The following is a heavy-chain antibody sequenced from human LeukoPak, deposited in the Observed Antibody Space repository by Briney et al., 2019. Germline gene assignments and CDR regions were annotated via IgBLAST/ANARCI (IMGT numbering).Heavy chain of an antibody. V-gene: IGHV4-61*02. CDR1: GGSISSGSYY. CDR3: ARGGGSDWYFDL. J-gene: IGHJ2*01. Sequence: QPSETLSLTCTVSGGSISSGSYYWSWIRQPAGKGLEWIGRIYTSGSTNYNPSLKSRVTISVDTSKNQFSLKLSSVTAADTAVYYCARGGGSDWYFDLWCRGTLVTVSS. D-gene: IGHD3-16*01. CDR2: IYTSGST.